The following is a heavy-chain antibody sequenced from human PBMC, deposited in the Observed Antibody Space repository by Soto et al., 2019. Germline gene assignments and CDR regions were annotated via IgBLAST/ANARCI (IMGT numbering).Heavy chain of an antibody. D-gene: IGHD3-9*01. V-gene: IGHV3-23*01. CDR3: AKDSGTYFDILTGYYSRYGFDY. CDR2: GSSSSGAT. CDR1: GFPFSSYI. J-gene: IGHJ4*02. Sequence: GGSLSLSCAASGFPFSSYIMNWVRQAPGKGLEWVSSGSSSSGATYYADSVKGRFTISRDNSKNTLYLQMNSLRAEDTAVYYCAKDSGTYFDILTGYYSRYGFDYWGQGTLVTVSS.